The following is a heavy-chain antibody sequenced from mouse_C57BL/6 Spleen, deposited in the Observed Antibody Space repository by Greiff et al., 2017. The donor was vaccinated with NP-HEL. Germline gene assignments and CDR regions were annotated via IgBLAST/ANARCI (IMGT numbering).Heavy chain of an antibody. J-gene: IGHJ4*01. CDR3: ARDRGEGNAMDY. CDR1: GFTFSDYY. Sequence: EVQVVESEGGLVQPGSSMKLSCTASGFTFSDYYMAWVRQVPEKGLEWVANINYDGSSTYYLDSLKSRFIISRDNAKNILYLQMSSLKSEDTATYYCARDRGEGNAMDYWGQGTSVTVSS. CDR2: INYDGSST. D-gene: IGHD3-1*01. V-gene: IGHV5-16*01.